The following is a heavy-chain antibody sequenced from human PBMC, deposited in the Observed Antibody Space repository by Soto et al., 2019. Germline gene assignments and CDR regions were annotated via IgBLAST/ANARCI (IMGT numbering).Heavy chain of an antibody. CDR3: AKAGLRLEELSKRGPFDY. V-gene: IGHV4-39*07. CDR2: IYYSGST. D-gene: IGHD3-16*02. J-gene: IGHJ4*02. CDR1: GGSISSSSYY. Sequence: SETLSLTCTVSGGSISSSSYYWGWIRQPPGKGLEWIGSIYYSGSTYYNPSLKSRVTISVDTSKNQFSLKLSSVTADDTAVYYCAKAGLRLEELSKRGPFDYWGQGSLVTVSS.